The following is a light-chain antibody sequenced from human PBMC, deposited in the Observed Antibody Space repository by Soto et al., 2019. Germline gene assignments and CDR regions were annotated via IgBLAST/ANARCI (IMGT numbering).Light chain of an antibody. CDR2: EAS. CDR3: QQYNSAPWT. Sequence: DLQMTQSPTTLSASVGDRVTITCRASHSLIKWLAWYQQKQGKDHKLLIYEASTLQSGVPSRLSVSGYGTEFTLTIPSLQPDELATYYGQQYNSAPWTCGQGTKV. V-gene: IGKV1-5*03. J-gene: IGKJ1*01. CDR1: HSLIKW.